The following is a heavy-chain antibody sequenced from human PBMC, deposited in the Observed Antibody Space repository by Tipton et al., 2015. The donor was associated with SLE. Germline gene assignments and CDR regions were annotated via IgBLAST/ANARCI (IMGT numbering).Heavy chain of an antibody. V-gene: IGHV1-3*01. CDR1: GYTITSNP. J-gene: IGHJ4*02. CDR2: INVGSGDT. Sequence: QLVQSGAEVKKPGASVKVSCKASGYTITSNPMQWVRQAPGQRFEWMGWINVGSGDTKYAQKFQGRVTISRDTSATTVYMELSSLTSEDTAVYYCARGHSSGWGRFDYWGQGTLVTVSS. D-gene: IGHD6-19*01. CDR3: ARGHSSGWGRFDY.